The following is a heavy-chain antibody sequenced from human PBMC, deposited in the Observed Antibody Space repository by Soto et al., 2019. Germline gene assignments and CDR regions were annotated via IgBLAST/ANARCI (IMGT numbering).Heavy chain of an antibody. V-gene: IGHV4-39*01. D-gene: IGHD6-6*01. J-gene: IGHJ4*02. CDR2: IYYNGNT. Sequence: QLQLQESGPGLVKPSETLSLTCSVSGGSISSSGHYWGWIRQPPGKGLEWIGTIYYNGNTYYNPSLKSRVTISVDTSENQFSLKRTSMTAADTAVYYCARALYSSSSLFDHWGQGTLVTVSS. CDR1: GGSISSSGHY. CDR3: ARALYSSSSLFDH.